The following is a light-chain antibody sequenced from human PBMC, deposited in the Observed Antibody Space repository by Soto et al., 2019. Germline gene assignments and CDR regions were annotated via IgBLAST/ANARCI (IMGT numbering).Light chain of an antibody. V-gene: IGKV3-15*01. CDR3: QQYSDWPPYT. J-gene: IGKJ2*01. CDR1: QSVSSN. CDR2: GSS. Sequence: EMVMTQSPATLSVSPGEGATLSCGASQSVSSNLAWYQQKPGQAPRLLIYGSSTRATGIPARFSGSGSGTEFILTISSLQSEDSAVYYCQQYSDWPPYTFGQGTKLEI.